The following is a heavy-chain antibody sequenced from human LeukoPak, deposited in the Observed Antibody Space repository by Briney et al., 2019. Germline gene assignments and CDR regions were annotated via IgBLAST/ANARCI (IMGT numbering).Heavy chain of an antibody. Sequence: SETLSLTCAVYGGSFSGYYWSWIRQPPGKGLEWVGGINHSGSTNYNPSLKSRVTISVDTSKNQFSLKLSSVTAADTAVYYWARKATMVRGVITNDYWGQGTLVTVSS. D-gene: IGHD3-10*01. J-gene: IGHJ4*02. V-gene: IGHV4-34*01. CDR2: INHSGST. CDR1: GGSFSGYY. CDR3: ARKATMVRGVITNDY.